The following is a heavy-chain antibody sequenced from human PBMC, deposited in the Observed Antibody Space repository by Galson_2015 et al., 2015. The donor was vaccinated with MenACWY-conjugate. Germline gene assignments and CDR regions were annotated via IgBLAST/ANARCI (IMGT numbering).Heavy chain of an antibody. CDR1: GDSVSSNSAA. D-gene: IGHD2-21*01. CDR2: TYYRSKWYN. J-gene: IGHJ3*01. CDR3: ARWGPSHTAYRPSTDQINDAFDV. Sequence: CAISGDSVSSNSAAWNWIRQSPSRGLEWLGRTYYRSKWYNDYAFSLKSRITVNPDTSKNQFSLQLNSVTPEDTAVYYCARWGPSHTAYRPSTDQINDAFDVWGQGTMVTVSS. V-gene: IGHV6-1*01.